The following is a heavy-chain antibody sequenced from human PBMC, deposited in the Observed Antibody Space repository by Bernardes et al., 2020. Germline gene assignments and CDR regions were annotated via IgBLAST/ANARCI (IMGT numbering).Heavy chain of an antibody. CDR1: GFTFSSYA. CDR3: AKAPSVTIFYVDV. D-gene: IGHD4-4*01. V-gene: IGHV3-23*01. J-gene: IGHJ6*03. Sequence: GGSLRLSCAASGFTFSSYAMSWVRQAPGKGLEWVSTISGSGGATHYADSVKGRFTISRDNSKNTLFLQMNSLRAEDTAEYYCAKAPSVTIFYVDVWGKGTTVTVSS. CDR2: ISGSGGAT.